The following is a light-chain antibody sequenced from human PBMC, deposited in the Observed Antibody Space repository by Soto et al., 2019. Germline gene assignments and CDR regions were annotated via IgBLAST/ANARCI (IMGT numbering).Light chain of an antibody. V-gene: IGKV1-39*01. CDR2: AAS. J-gene: IGKJ4*01. Sequence: DIQMTQSPSSLSASVGDRVTITCRASQSISSYLNWYQQKPGKAPNLLIYAASSLQSGVRSRFSGSGSGTDFTLTISSLQPEDFATYYCQQSYSTPLTFGRGTKVEIK. CDR1: QSISSY. CDR3: QQSYSTPLT.